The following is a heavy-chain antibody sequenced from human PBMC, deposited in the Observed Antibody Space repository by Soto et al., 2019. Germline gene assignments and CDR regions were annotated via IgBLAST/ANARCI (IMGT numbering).Heavy chain of an antibody. CDR2: ISAYNGNT. J-gene: IGHJ6*02. CDR1: GYTFTSYG. Sequence: ASVKVSCKASGYTFTSYGISWVRLAPGQGLEWMGWISAYNGNTNYAQKLQGRVTMTTDTSTSTAYMELRSLRSDDTAVYYCARDLQPAAIYGMDVWGQGTTVTVSS. CDR3: ARDLQPAAIYGMDV. D-gene: IGHD2-2*01. V-gene: IGHV1-18*04.